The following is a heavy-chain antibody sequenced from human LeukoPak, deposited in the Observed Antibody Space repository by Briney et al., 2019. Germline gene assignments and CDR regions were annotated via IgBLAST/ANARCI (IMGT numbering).Heavy chain of an antibody. D-gene: IGHD2-2*01. CDR2: INHSGST. Sequence: PSETLSLTCAVYGGSFSGYYWSWIRQPPGKGLEWIGEINHSGSTNYNPSLKSRVTISVDTSKNQFSLKLSSVTAADTAVYYCARYSPTPRYCSSTSCYRVGPFDYWDQGTLVTVSS. J-gene: IGHJ4*02. CDR1: GGSFSGYY. CDR3: ARYSPTPRYCSSTSCYRVGPFDY. V-gene: IGHV4-34*01.